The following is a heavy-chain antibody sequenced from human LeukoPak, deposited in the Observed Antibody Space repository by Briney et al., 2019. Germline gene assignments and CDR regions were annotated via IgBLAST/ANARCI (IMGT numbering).Heavy chain of an antibody. CDR2: ISSGGSII. CDR3: AGFARFGDLQGGGYFDY. CDR1: GFIFSSYE. V-gene: IGHV3-48*03. D-gene: IGHD3-16*01. Sequence: PGGSQRLFCPASGFIFSSYETNWVRQAPGKGLEWDSYISSGGSIIYYADSVRGRFTISRDNANNSQYLQMNSLRAEDTAVEYCAGFARFGDLQGGGYFDYWGQGTLVTVSS. J-gene: IGHJ4*02.